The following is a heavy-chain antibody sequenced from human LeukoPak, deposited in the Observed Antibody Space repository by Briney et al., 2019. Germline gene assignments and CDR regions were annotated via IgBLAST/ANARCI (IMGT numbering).Heavy chain of an antibody. Sequence: PGGSLRLSCAASRFTFSSYAMHWVRQAPGKGLEWVAVISYDGSNKYYADSVKGRFTISRDNSKNTLYLQMNSLRAEDTAVYYCARENYGDYYFDYWGQGTLVTVSS. CDR3: ARENYGDYYFDY. CDR1: RFTFSSYA. V-gene: IGHV3-30-3*01. D-gene: IGHD4-17*01. J-gene: IGHJ4*02. CDR2: ISYDGSNK.